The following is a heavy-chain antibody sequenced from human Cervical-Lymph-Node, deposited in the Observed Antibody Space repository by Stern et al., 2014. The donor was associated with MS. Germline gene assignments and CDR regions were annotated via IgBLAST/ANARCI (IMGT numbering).Heavy chain of an antibody. V-gene: IGHV4-59*01. CDR3: ARGYGGNPIDY. CDR1: GGSISSYY. J-gene: IGHJ4*02. Sequence: VQLEESGPGLVTPWETLSLTCTVSGGSISSYYWSWIRQAPGKGLEWIGYIYYSGSTNYNPSLKIRVTISVDTSKNQFSLKLSSVTAADTAVYYCARGYGGNPIDYWGQGTLVTVSS. D-gene: IGHD4-23*01. CDR2: IYYSGST.